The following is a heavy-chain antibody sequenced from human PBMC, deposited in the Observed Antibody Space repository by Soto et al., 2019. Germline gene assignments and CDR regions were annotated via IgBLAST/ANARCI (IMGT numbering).Heavy chain of an antibody. CDR3: AHAYGGRSLY. CDR1: GFSLSTSRVG. D-gene: IGHD1-26*01. V-gene: IGHV2-5*02. Sequence: QITLKESGPTLVKPTQTLTLTCTFSGFSLSTSRVGVGWIRQPPGKALEWLAVIYWDDAKTYRPSLKSRLTITTDTSKKQVALTMTNMDPVDTATYYCAHAYGGRSLYWGQGTLVTVSS. J-gene: IGHJ4*02. CDR2: IYWDDAK.